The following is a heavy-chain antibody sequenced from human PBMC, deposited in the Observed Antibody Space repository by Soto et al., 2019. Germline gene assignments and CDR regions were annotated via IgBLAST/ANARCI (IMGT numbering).Heavy chain of an antibody. D-gene: IGHD6-19*01. CDR2: IYSGGST. CDR3: AREVSADTAMYGGVAVAGYYFDY. J-gene: IGHJ4*02. V-gene: IGHV3-53*01. CDR1: GFTVSSNY. Sequence: EVQLVESGGGLIQPGGSLRLSCAASGFTVSSNYMSWVRQAPGKGLEWVSVIYSGGSTYYADSVKGRFTISRDNSKNTLYLQMNSLRAEDTAVYYCAREVSADTAMYGGVAVAGYYFDYWGQGTLVTVSS.